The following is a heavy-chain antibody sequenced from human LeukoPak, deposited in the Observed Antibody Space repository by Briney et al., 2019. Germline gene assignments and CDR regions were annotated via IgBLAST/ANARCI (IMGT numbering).Heavy chain of an antibody. CDR2: FYTSGYT. D-gene: IGHD2-15*01. CDR1: GGSISSYY. J-gene: IGHJ6*02. CDR3: ARGDSNIVASMDV. V-gene: IGHV4-4*07. Sequence: PSETLSLTRTVSGGSISSYYWSWIRQPAGKGLEWIGRFYTSGYTNYNPSLKSRVTMSVDRSKNQFSLKLSSVTAADTAVYYCARGDSNIVASMDVWGQGTTVTVSS.